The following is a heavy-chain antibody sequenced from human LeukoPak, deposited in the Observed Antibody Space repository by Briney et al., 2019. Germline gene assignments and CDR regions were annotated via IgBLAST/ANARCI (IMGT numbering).Heavy chain of an antibody. J-gene: IGHJ5*02. CDR3: ARSDGSYYDSSGSNRDNWFDP. V-gene: IGHV1-18*01. CDR2: ISAYNGNT. CDR1: GYTFTSYG. D-gene: IGHD3-22*01. Sequence: GASVKVSCKASGYTFTSYGISWVRQAPGQGLEWMGWISAYNGNTNYAQKLQGRVTMTTDTSTSTAYMELRSLRSDDTAVYYCARSDGSYYDSSGSNRDNWFDPWGQGTLVTVSS.